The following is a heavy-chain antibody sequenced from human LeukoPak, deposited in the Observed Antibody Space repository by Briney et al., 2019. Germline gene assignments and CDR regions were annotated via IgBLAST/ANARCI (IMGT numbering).Heavy chain of an antibody. CDR1: GGSFSGYY. CDR2: INHSGST. V-gene: IGHV4-34*01. D-gene: IGHD3-22*01. J-gene: IGHJ4*02. Sequence: PSETLSLTCSVYGGSFSGYYWSWLRQPPGKGLEWIGEINHSGSTNCNPSLKSRVTISVDTSKNQFSLKLSSVTAADTAVYYCARGGSQTQYYYDSSGYYKRPGRPFDYWGPGTLVTVSS. CDR3: ARGGSQTQYYYDSSGYYKRPGRPFDY.